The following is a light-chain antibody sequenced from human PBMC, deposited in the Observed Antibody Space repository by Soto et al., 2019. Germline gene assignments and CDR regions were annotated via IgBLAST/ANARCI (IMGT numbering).Light chain of an antibody. CDR2: HVS. CDR1: GTDVGQYNY. CDR3: SSYTSGSLRV. V-gene: IGLV2-8*01. Sequence: QSALTQPPSASGSPGQSVTISCIGAGTDVGQYNYVSWYQQHPGKAPKLLIHHVSRRPSGVPARFSGSKSGNTASLTVSGLQTEDEADYYCSSYTSGSLRVFGTGTKVTVL. J-gene: IGLJ1*01.